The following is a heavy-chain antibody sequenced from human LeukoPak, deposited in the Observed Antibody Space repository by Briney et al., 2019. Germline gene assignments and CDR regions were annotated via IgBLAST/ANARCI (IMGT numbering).Heavy chain of an antibody. D-gene: IGHD6-19*01. CDR3: ARGGVRSSGWYYGY. V-gene: IGHV3-74*01. Sequence: LSGGSLRLSCAASGFTFSSYWMHWVRQAPGKGLVWVSRINSDGSSTSYADSVKGRFTISRDNAKNTLYLQMNSLRAEDTAVYYCARGGVRSSGWYYGYWGQGTLVTVSS. J-gene: IGHJ4*02. CDR1: GFTFSSYW. CDR2: INSDGSST.